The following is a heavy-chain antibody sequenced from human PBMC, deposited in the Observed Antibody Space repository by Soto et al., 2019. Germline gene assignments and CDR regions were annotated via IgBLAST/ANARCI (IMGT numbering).Heavy chain of an antibody. Sequence: QVQLVESGGGVVQPGRSLRLSCAASGFSFSSYAMHWVRQAPGKGLEWVAVISYDGSNQHYADSVKGRFTISRDHSKNTLYLQMNSLRAEATAVYHCAKERGGSWSLDSWGQGNLVTVSS. CDR1: GFSFSSYA. CDR2: ISYDGSNQ. CDR3: AKERGGSWSLDS. V-gene: IGHV3-30*18. D-gene: IGHD6-13*01. J-gene: IGHJ4*02.